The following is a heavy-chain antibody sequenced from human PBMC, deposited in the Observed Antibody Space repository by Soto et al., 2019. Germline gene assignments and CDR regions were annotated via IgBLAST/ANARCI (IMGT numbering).Heavy chain of an antibody. CDR1: GYTFTSYG. CDR3: ARDIGSYDILTGCFVRVDY. Sequence: QVQLVQSGAEVKKPGASVKVSCKASGYTFTSYGISWVRQAPGQGLEWMGWVSAYNGNTNYAQKLQGRVTMTTDTSTSTDYMELRSLRSDDTAVYYCARDIGSYDILTGCFVRVDYWGQGTLVTVSS. D-gene: IGHD3-9*01. J-gene: IGHJ4*02. CDR2: VSAYNGNT. V-gene: IGHV1-18*01.